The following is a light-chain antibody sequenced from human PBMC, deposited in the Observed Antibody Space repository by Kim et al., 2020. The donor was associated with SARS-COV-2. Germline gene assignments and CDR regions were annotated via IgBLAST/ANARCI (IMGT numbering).Light chain of an antibody. V-gene: IGKV4-1*01. Sequence: IGMTQSTGSVSVSLGERATVKFWSNPSVLYSSNNKNYLAWYQQKPGQSPKLLIFWASTRGSGVPARVSGSGSATDFTLTIDSLQAEDVATYYTHQYYNAPAAFGQGTKEEIK. CDR2: WAS. CDR3: HQYYNAPAA. CDR1: PSVLYSSNNKNY. J-gene: IGKJ1*01.